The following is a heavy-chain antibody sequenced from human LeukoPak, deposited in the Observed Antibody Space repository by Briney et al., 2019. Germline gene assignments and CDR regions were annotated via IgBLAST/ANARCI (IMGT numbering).Heavy chain of an antibody. CDR3: ARACSSTSCSGSDYYNYGMDV. Sequence: EASVKVSCKASGGTFSSYAISWVRQAPGQGLEWMGGIIPIFGTANYAQKFQGRVTITADKSTSTAYMELSSLRSEDTAVYYCARACSSTSCSGSDYYNYGMDVWGKGTTVTVSS. J-gene: IGHJ6*04. CDR1: GGTFSSYA. D-gene: IGHD2-2*01. CDR2: IIPIFGTA. V-gene: IGHV1-69*06.